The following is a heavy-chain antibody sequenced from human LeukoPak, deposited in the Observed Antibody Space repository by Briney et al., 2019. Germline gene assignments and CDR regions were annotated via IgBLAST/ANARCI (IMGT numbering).Heavy chain of an antibody. D-gene: IGHD6-13*01. CDR2: IIYDGSYK. V-gene: IGHV3-30*18. CDR3: AKDRYSGFNTIDY. CDR1: EFTFSTYG. Sequence: GGTLRLSCAASEFTFSTYGMHWVRQAPGKGLEWVAVIIYDGSYKFYADSVKGRFTISRDNSKSTLYLQMNSLRAEDTAVYYCAKDRYSGFNTIDYWGQGTLVT. J-gene: IGHJ4*02.